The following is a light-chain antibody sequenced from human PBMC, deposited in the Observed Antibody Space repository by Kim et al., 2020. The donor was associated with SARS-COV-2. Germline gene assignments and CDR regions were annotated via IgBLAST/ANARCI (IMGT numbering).Light chain of an antibody. CDR3: NSRDSSGNHVV. Sequence: ALGQTVRNNCQGASLMTVIASWYHQKPGAAPVIVIYGKNNRPSVIPDRFSGSSSGNPASLTISGAQAEDEADYYCNSRDSSGNHVVFGGGTQLTVL. V-gene: IGLV3-19*01. CDR2: GKN. CDR1: SLMTVI. J-gene: IGLJ2*01.